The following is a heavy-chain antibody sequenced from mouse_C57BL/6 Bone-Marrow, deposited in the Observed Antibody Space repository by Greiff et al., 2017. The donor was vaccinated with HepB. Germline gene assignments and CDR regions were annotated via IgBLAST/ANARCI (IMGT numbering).Heavy chain of an antibody. V-gene: IGHV1-7*01. CDR2: INPSSGYN. CDR1: GYTFTSYW. Sequence: QVQLKQSGAELAKPGASVKLSCKASGYTFTSYWMHWVKQRPGQGLEWIGYINPSSGYNKYNQKFKDKATLTADKSSSTAYMQLRSLTYEDNAVYYDAREGNYYGYYAMDYWGQGTAVTVSS. D-gene: IGHD1-1*01. J-gene: IGHJ4*01. CDR3: AREGNYYGYYAMDY.